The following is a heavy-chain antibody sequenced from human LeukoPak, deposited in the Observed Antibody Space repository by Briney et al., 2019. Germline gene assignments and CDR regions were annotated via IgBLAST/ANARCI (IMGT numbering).Heavy chain of an antibody. Sequence: GGSLRLSCAASGFTFSSYSMNWVRQAPGKGLEWVANIKQDGSEKYYVDSVKGRFTISRDNAKNSLYLQMNSLRAEDTAVYYCARPPNYDILTAFDYWGQGTLVTVSS. V-gene: IGHV3-7*01. CDR2: IKQDGSEK. CDR1: GFTFSSYS. D-gene: IGHD3-9*01. J-gene: IGHJ4*02. CDR3: ARPPNYDILTAFDY.